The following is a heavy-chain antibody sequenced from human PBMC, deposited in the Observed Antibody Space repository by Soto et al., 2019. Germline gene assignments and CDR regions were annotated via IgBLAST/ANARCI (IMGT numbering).Heavy chain of an antibody. D-gene: IGHD6-6*01. CDR3: ARHEGSSSRYYGMDV. CDR1: GYSFTSYW. CDR2: IDPSDSYT. J-gene: IGHJ6*02. Sequence: PGEPLKISWKGSGYSFTSYWSSWVRQIPGKGLEWMGRIDPSDSYTNYSPSFQGHVTISADKSISTAYLQWSSLKASDTAMYYCARHEGSSSRYYGMDVWGQGTTVTVSS. V-gene: IGHV5-10-1*01.